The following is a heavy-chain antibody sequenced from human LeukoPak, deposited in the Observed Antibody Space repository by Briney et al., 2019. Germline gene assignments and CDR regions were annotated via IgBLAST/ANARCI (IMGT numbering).Heavy chain of an antibody. D-gene: IGHD3-10*01. CDR2: FDPEDGET. CDR3: ATASGYYYGSGSYWRKYFDY. V-gene: IGHV1-24*01. J-gene: IGHJ4*02. CDR1: GYTLTELS. Sequence: ASVKVSCKVSGYTLTELSMLWVRQAPGKGLEWMGGFDPEDGETIYAQKFQGRATMTEDTSTDTAYMELSSLRSEDTAVYYCATASGYYYGSGSYWRKYFDYWGQGTLVTVSS.